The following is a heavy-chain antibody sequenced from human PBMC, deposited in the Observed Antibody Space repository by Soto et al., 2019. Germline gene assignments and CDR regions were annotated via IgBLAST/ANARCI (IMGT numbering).Heavy chain of an antibody. Sequence: QVQLQESGPGLVKPSETLSLTCTVSGGSVSSGSYYWSWIRQPPGKGLEWIGYIYYSGSTNYNPSLKSRVTISVDTSKNHFSLKLSSVTAADTAVYYCARDLHGSGSYFYYYYGMDVWGQGTTVTVSS. V-gene: IGHV4-61*01. CDR2: IYYSGST. CDR3: ARDLHGSGSYFYYYYGMDV. J-gene: IGHJ6*02. CDR1: GGSVSSGSYY. D-gene: IGHD3-10*01.